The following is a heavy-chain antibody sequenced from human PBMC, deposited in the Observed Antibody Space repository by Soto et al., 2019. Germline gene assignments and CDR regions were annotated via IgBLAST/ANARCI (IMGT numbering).Heavy chain of an antibody. J-gene: IGHJ5*02. V-gene: IGHV4-61*08. Sequence: SETLSLTCTVSGGSVNSGGFHWCWIRQPPGRGLEWIGQIHKSGSSNYNSSLKSRVTISLDTSKYQFSLSLRSVTAADTAVYFCVRRGRTSNGDWFDLWGQGILVTVSS. D-gene: IGHD3-3*02. CDR2: IHKSGSS. CDR1: GGSVNSGGFH. CDR3: VRRGRTSNGDWFDL.